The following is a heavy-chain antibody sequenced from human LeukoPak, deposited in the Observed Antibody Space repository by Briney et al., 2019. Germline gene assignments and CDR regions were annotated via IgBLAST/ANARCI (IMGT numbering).Heavy chain of an antibody. CDR3: AKFKGHYGDSEYYFDS. CDR2: ISSSGSGCNT. Sequence: GGSLRLSCAASGVTLSNYAMSWARQAPGKGLEWVSGISSSGSGCNTYYADSVKGRFTISRDNAKNSLFLQMNSLRAEDTAVYYCAKFKGHYGDSEYYFDSWGREPWSPSPQ. D-gene: IGHD3-10*01. CDR1: GVTLSNYA. J-gene: IGHJ4*02. V-gene: IGHV3-23*01.